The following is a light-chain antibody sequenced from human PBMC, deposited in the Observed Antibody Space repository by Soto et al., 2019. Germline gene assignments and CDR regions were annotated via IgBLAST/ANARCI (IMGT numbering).Light chain of an antibody. CDR2: GAS. CDR1: QSVSSN. CDR3: QQYNNWPWT. Sequence: EIVMTQSPATLSVSPGERAPLSCWASQSVSSNLAWYQRKPGQAPRLLIYGASTRATGIPVRFSGSGSGTEFTLTISSPQSEDFAVYYCQQYNNWPWTFGQGTKV. V-gene: IGKV3-15*01. J-gene: IGKJ1*01.